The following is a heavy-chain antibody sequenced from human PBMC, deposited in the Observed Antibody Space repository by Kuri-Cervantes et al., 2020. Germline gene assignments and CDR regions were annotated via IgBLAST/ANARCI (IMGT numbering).Heavy chain of an antibody. V-gene: IGHV3-13*01. D-gene: IGHD3-16*01. CDR3: ARGRVRFHGGVGGDYMDV. Sequence: GGSLRLSCAASGFTLNNYDMHWVRQPRGKGLEWVSAIGTAGDTYYAGPVKGRFTISRENAKNSLYLQMNSLRAEDTAVYYCARGRVRFHGGVGGDYMDVWGKGTTVTVSS. CDR2: IGTAGDT. CDR1: GFTLNNYD. J-gene: IGHJ6*03.